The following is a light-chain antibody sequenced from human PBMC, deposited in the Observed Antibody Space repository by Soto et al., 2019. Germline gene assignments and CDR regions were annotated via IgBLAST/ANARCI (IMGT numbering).Light chain of an antibody. V-gene: IGKV1-39*01. CDR2: DAS. J-gene: IGKJ1*01. Sequence: IRMTQSPSSFSACTGDRVTITCRASQGISNYLNWYQQKPGKAPKLLIYDASNLETGVPSRFSGSGSGTDFTLTISSLQPEDFATYYCQQSYNTPPWTFGQGTKVDIK. CDR3: QQSYNTPPWT. CDR1: QGISNY.